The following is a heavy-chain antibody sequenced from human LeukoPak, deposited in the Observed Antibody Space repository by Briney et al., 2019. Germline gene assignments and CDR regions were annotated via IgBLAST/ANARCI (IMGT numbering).Heavy chain of an antibody. V-gene: IGHV4-59*01. Sequence: ETLSLTCTVSGGSISSYYWSWIRQPPGKGLEWIGYIYYSGSTNYNPSLKSRVTISVDTSKNQFSLKLSSGTAADTAVYYWARERSGSEIFARSFDIWGQGTMVTVSS. CDR1: GGSISSYY. D-gene: IGHD3-3*01. CDR2: IYYSGST. CDR3: ARERSGSEIFARSFDI. J-gene: IGHJ3*02.